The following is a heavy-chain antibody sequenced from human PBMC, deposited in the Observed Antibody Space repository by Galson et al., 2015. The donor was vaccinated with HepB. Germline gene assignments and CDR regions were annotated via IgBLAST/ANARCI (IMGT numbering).Heavy chain of an antibody. J-gene: IGHJ4*02. V-gene: IGHV3-30*04. CDR3: ARGRWFGELLYRKTDY. Sequence: SLRLSCAASGFTFNTYTMNWVRQAPGKGLEWVAVISYDGSNKYYADSVKGRFTISRDNSKNTLYLQMNSLRAEDTAVYYCARGRWFGELLYRKTDYWGQGTLVTVSS. CDR2: ISYDGSNK. D-gene: IGHD3-10*01. CDR1: GFTFNTYT.